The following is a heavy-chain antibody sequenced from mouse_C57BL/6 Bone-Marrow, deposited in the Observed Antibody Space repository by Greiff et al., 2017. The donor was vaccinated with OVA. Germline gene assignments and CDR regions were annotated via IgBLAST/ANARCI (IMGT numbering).Heavy chain of an antibody. D-gene: IGHD3-2*02. CDR2: ISDGGSYT. V-gene: IGHV5-4*01. CDR3: AYSSGYGFAY. CDR1: GFTFSSYA. J-gene: IGHJ3*01. Sequence: EVQLVESGGGLVKPGGSLKLSCAASGFTFSSYAMSWVRQTPEKRLEWVATISDGGSYTYYPDNVKGRFTISRDNAKNNLYLQMSHLKSEDTAMYYCAYSSGYGFAYWGQGTLVTVSA.